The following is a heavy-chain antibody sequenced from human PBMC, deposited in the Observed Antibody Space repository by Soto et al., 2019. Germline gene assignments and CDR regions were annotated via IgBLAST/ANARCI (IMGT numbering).Heavy chain of an antibody. J-gene: IGHJ6*02. Sequence: SLRRSCAASGFTFSDYYRSSSRHAAGKGLEWVSYISSSGSTIYYADSVKGRITISRDNAKNSLYLQMNSLRAEDTAVYYCARYGAIFYYGMDVWGQGTTVTVSS. D-gene: IGHD1-26*01. CDR1: GFTFSDYY. CDR3: ARYGAIFYYGMDV. CDR2: ISSSGSTI. V-gene: IGHV3-11*01.